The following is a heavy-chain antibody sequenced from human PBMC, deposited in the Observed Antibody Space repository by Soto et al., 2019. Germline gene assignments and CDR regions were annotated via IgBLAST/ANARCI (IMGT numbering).Heavy chain of an antibody. Sequence: EVQLVESGGSVIRPGGSLRLSCAASGFAFQNHGMAWVRQVPGKGLEWVAGISGRGGNAGYADSVKGRFTISRDNDDNSLYQEINNPGVEDTVFYHGARKPNWKYWYFDLWGRGTLVTVSS. J-gene: IGHJ2*01. V-gene: IGHV3-20*01. CDR2: ISGRGGNA. CDR3: ARKPNWKYWYFDL. CDR1: GFAFQNHG. D-gene: IGHD1-1*01.